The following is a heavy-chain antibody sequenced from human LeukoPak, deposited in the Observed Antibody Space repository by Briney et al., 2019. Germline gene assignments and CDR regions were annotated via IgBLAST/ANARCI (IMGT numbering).Heavy chain of an antibody. CDR1: GFTFSDYY. CDR2: ISSSGTTI. D-gene: IGHD4-17*01. V-gene: IGHV3-11*01. Sequence: GGSLRLSCAASGFTFSDYYMSWIRQAPGKGLEWVSYISSSGTTIYYADSVKGRFTFSRDNAKNSLYLQMNSLRAEDTAVYYCARRTVTRDWYFDLWGRGTLVTVSS. CDR3: ARRTVTRDWYFDL. J-gene: IGHJ2*01.